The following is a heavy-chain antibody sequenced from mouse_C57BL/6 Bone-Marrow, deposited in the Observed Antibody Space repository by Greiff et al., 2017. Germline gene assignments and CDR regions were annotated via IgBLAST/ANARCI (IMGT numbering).Heavy chain of an antibody. CDR2: IHPRSGNT. V-gene: IGHV1-81*01. Sequence: QVQLQQSGAELARPGASVKLSCKASGYTFTSYGIRWVKQRTGQGLEWIGEIHPRSGNTYYNEKFKGKATLTADKSSSTAYLELRSLTSEDSAVYFCARGGDDYSYYFDYWGQGTTLTVSS. D-gene: IGHD2-4*01. CDR3: ARGGDDYSYYFDY. J-gene: IGHJ2*01. CDR1: GYTFTSYG.